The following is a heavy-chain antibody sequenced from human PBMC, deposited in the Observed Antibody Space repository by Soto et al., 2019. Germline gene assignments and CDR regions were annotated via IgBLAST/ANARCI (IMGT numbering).Heavy chain of an antibody. CDR3: ARHGPYDFWSGYPHYYYYGMDV. CDR1: GYSFTSYW. J-gene: IGHJ6*02. Sequence: PGESLKISCKGSGYSFTSYWIGWVRQMPGKGLEWMGIIYPGDSDTRYSPSFQGQVTISADKSISTAYLQWSSLKASDTAMYYCARHGPYDFWSGYPHYYYYGMDVWAQGTTVTGSS. D-gene: IGHD3-3*01. V-gene: IGHV5-51*01. CDR2: IYPGDSDT.